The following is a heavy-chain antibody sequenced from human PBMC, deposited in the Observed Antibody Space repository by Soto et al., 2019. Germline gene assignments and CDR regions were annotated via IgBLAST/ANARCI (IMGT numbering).Heavy chain of an antibody. V-gene: IGHV3-7*01. CDR2: INQDESLI. D-gene: IGHD1-26*01. Sequence: EVPLVESGGHLVQPGGSLRVSCAASGFTFSSRWMTWVRQAPGKGLEWVARINQDESLIYYVDSVRGRFTISRDNAQNSLYLQMDSLRAEDTAVYYCASLLGQVTPFDNWGQGTLVTVSS. CDR3: ASLLGQVTPFDN. J-gene: IGHJ4*02. CDR1: GFTFSSRW.